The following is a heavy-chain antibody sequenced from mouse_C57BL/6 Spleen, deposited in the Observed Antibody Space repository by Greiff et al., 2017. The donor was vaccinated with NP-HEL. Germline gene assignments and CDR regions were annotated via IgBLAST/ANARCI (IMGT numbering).Heavy chain of an antibody. D-gene: IGHD2-4*01. Sequence: QVQLQQSGPELVKPGASVKISCKASGYAFSSSWMNWVKQRPGKGLEWIGRIYPGDGDTNYNGKFKGKATLTADKSSSTAYMQLSSLTSEDSAVYFCALYDFDRRYYFDYWGQGTTLTVSS. J-gene: IGHJ2*01. CDR1: GYAFSSSW. V-gene: IGHV1-82*01. CDR3: ALYDFDRRYYFDY. CDR2: IYPGDGDT.